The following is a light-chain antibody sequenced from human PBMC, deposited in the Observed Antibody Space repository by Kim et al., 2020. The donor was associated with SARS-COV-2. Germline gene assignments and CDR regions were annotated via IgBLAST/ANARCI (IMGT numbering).Light chain of an antibody. CDR3: MQLTLPYT. CDR1: QRLVNSDGNTH. J-gene: IGKJ2*01. V-gene: IGKV2-30*01. CDR2: KVS. Sequence: DVVMTQSPLSLPVTLGQPASISCRSSQRLVNSDGNTHLSWFQQRPGQSPRRLIYKVSNRDSGVPDRFSGSGSGTDFTLKISRVEAEDVGVYYCMQLTLPYTFGQGTKLE.